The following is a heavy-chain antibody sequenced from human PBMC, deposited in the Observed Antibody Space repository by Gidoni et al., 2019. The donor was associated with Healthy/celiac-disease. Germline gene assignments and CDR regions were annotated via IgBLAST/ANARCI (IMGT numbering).Heavy chain of an antibody. J-gene: IGHJ6*02. Sequence: QVQLQESGPGLVKPSETLSLTCPVSGGSISSYYWSWIRPPPGKGLEWIGYIYYSGSTNYNPSLKSRVTISVDTSKNQFSLKLSSVTAADTAVYYCARSVVATPSLHPFDWQQLVRRYYYGMDVWGQGTTVTVSS. CDR1: GGSISSYY. V-gene: IGHV4-59*01. D-gene: IGHD6-13*01. CDR3: ARSVVATPSLHPFDWQQLVRRYYYGMDV. CDR2: IYYSGST.